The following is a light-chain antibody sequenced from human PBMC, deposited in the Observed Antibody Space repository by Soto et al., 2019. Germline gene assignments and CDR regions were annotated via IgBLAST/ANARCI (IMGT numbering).Light chain of an antibody. CDR3: QQYNSSPYT. CDR2: MAS. V-gene: IGKV1-5*03. CDR1: QSISYW. J-gene: IGKJ2*01. Sequence: DIQMTQSPSTLSASVGDRVTITCRASQSISYWLAWYQQEPGRAPNLLIYMASSLESGVPSRFSGSGSGTEFTLTISSLRPDDFATYYCQQYNSSPYTFGQGTQLEIK.